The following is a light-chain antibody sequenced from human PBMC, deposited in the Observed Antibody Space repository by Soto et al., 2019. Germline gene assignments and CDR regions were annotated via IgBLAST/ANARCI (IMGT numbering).Light chain of an antibody. CDR3: MQALQTPWT. CDR2: LGS. V-gene: IGKV2-28*01. Sequence: DIVMTQSPLSLPVTPGEPASISCRSSQSLLHSNGYNYLDWYLQKPGQSPQLLIYLGSNRASGVPDRCSGSGSGTDFTLKISRVEAEDVGVSYCMQALQTPWTFGQGTKVEIK. J-gene: IGKJ1*01. CDR1: QSLLHSNGYNY.